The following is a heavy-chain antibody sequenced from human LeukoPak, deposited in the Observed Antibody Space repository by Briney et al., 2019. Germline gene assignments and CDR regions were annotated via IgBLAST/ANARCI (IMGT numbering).Heavy chain of an antibody. J-gene: IGHJ5*02. V-gene: IGHV4-30-4*01. D-gene: IGHD3-10*01. CDR2: IYYSGST. CDR3: ASSHVRGLLPGRSWFDP. CDR1: GGSISSGDYY. Sequence: SETLSLTCTVSGGSISSGDYYWSWIRQPPGKGLEWIGYIYYSGSTYYNPSLKSRVTISVDTSKNQFSLKLSSVTAADTAVYYCASSHVRGLLPGRSWFDPWGQGTLVTVSS.